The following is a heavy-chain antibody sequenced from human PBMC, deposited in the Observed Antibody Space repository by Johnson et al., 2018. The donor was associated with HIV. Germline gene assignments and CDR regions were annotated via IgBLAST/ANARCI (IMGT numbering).Heavy chain of an antibody. Sequence: QVQLVESGGGVVQPGRSLRLSCAASGFTFSSYGMHWVRQAPGKGLEWVALISYDGSEKYYADSVKGRFTISRDNSKNTLSLQMNSLRVEDTAVYYCAREGGGTLVLGDEGAFDVWGQGTMVSVSS. J-gene: IGHJ3*01. D-gene: IGHD3-10*01. CDR3: AREGGGTLVLGDEGAFDV. V-gene: IGHV3-30*03. CDR1: GFTFSSYG. CDR2: ISYDGSEK.